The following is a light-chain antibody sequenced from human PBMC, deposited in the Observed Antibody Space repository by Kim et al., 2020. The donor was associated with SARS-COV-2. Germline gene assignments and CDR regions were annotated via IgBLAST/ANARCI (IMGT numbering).Light chain of an antibody. V-gene: IGLV3-9*01. J-gene: IGLJ3*02. CDR2: KDS. CDR3: QVWDSGTWV. CDR1: NIQTKN. Sequence: SYELTQPLSVSVALGQTARLTCGGNNIQTKNVHWYRQKPGQAPVLVMYKDSKRPSGIPERFSGSNSGNTATLTTTRAQAGDEADYYCQVWDSGTWVFGGG.